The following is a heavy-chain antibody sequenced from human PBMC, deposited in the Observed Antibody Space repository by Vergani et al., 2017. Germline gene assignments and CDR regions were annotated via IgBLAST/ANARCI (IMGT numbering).Heavy chain of an antibody. CDR3: ARASGWELPPDY. CDR2: IYYSGST. D-gene: IGHD1-26*01. CDR1: GGSISSSSYY. Sequence: QLQLQESGPGLVKPSETLSLTCTVSGGSISSSSYYWGWIRQPPGKGLEWIGSIYYSGSTYYNPSLKSRVTISVDTSKNQFSLKLSSVTAADTAVYYCARASGWELPPDYWGQGTLVTVSS. J-gene: IGHJ4*02. V-gene: IGHV4-39*01.